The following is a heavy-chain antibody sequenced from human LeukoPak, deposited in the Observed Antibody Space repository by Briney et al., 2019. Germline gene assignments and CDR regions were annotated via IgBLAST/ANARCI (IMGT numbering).Heavy chain of an antibody. J-gene: IGHJ4*02. V-gene: IGHV4-61*02. D-gene: IGHD5-24*01. Sequence: TSETLSLTCTVSGGSISSASYYWSWIRQPAGKGLEWIGRIYTSGSTYYNPSLKSRLTISVDTSKNQFSLKLSSVTAADTAVYYCARVHMATLHFDYWGQGTPVTVSS. CDR2: IYTSGST. CDR1: GGSISSASYY. CDR3: ARVHMATLHFDY.